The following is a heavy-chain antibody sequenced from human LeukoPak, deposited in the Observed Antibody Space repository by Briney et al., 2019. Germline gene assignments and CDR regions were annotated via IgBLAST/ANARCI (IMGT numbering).Heavy chain of an antibody. CDR3: ARASYCGGDCYPEFYYYYGMDV. CDR1: GFTFSSYG. CDR2: ISYDGSNK. J-gene: IGHJ6*02. Sequence: PGGSLRLSCAASGFTFSSYGMHWVRQAPGKGLEWVAVISYDGSNKYYADSVKGRFTISRDNSKNTLYLQMNSLRAEDTAVYYCARASYCGGDCYPEFYYYYGMDVWGQGTTVTVSS. D-gene: IGHD2-21*02. V-gene: IGHV3-30*03.